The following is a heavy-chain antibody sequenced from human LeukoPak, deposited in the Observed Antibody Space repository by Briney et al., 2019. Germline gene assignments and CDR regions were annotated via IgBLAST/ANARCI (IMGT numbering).Heavy chain of an antibody. CDR3: ATYFYGEYGSYYFDY. J-gene: IGHJ4*02. CDR2: IYHSGTT. Sequence: KPSETLSLTCAVSGAFITNSHWWSLARQPPGKGLEWIGEIYHSGTTNYNPSLKSRVTMSVDKSKNQFSLKLSSVTAADTAVYYCATYFYGEYGSYYFDYWGQGTLVTVSS. D-gene: IGHD4-17*01. CDR1: GAFITNSHW. V-gene: IGHV4-4*02.